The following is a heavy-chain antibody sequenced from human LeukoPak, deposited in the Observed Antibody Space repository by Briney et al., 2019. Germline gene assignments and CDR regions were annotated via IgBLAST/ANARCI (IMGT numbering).Heavy chain of an antibody. CDR2: ISSNGGNT. CDR3: VKVDCGGGRCSFDY. CDR1: GFTFSVFA. D-gene: IGHD2-15*01. J-gene: IGHJ4*02. V-gene: IGHV3-64D*09. Sequence: GGSLRLSCSASGFTFSVFAMHWVRQAPGKGLEYVSAISSNGGNTYYADSVKGRFTISRDNSKNILYLQMSSLRAEDTAVYYCVKVDCGGGRCSFDYWGQGTLVTVSS.